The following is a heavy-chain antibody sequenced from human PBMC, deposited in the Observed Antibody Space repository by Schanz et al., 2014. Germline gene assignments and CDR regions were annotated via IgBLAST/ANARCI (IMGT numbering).Heavy chain of an antibody. V-gene: IGHV3-74*01. J-gene: IGHJ5*02. CDR2: IDGEGTDT. Sequence: LLVESGGGLVQPGGSLRLSCAASGFTFSNNWMHWFRQGPGKGLSWVARIDGEGTDTRYADSVKGRFTISRDNARNMVFLQMSSLRADDTAVYYCVRDERISSGVWFDPWGQGTLVTVSS. CDR1: GFTFSNNW. CDR3: VRDERISSGVWFDP. D-gene: IGHD3-22*01.